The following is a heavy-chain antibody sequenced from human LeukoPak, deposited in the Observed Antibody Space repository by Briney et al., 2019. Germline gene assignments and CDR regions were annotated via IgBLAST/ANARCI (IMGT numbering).Heavy chain of an antibody. J-gene: IGHJ4*02. CDR1: GYTFNTYG. Sequence: ASVKVSCKPYGYTFNTYGITWVRQAPGQGLEWMGWISPYNGNTNYAQKFQGRVTMTTDTSTSTAYMELRSLRSEDTAVYYCTRETSSRYFDYWGQGTLVTVSS. CDR2: ISPYNGNT. CDR3: TRETSSRYFDY. V-gene: IGHV1-18*01.